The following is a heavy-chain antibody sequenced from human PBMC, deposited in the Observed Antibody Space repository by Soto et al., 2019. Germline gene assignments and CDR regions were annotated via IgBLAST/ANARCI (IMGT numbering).Heavy chain of an antibody. CDR3: ARGEDAFFYYGLDV. CDR2: IYYAGST. CDR1: GGSIITTNYY. J-gene: IGHJ6*02. Sequence: PSETLSLTCTVSGGSIITTNYYWVWIRQPPGNGLEWIGTIYYAGSTYYNPSLKSRVTMSVDTSKSQFSLKLTSVTAADTAVYYCARGEDAFFYYGLDVWGQGITVTVSS. V-gene: IGHV4-39*07.